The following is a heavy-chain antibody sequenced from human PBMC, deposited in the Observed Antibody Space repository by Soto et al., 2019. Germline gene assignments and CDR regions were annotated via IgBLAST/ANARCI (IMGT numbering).Heavy chain of an antibody. CDR3: VREGQLVLDY. J-gene: IGHJ4*02. V-gene: IGHV3-48*02. Sequence: PGGALRLSCAASGFSFTPYSMNWVRQAPGKGLEWLSYITSRSDTIYYADSVKGRFTISRDNAKNSLYLQMDSLRDEDTAVYYCVREGQLVLDYWGQGTLVTVSS. CDR2: ITSRSDTI. D-gene: IGHD6-13*01. CDR1: GFSFTPYS.